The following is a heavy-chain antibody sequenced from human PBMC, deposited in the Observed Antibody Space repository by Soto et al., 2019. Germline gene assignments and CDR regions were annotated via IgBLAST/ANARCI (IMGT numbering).Heavy chain of an antibody. CDR3: ARQTKFDAFDI. CDR1: GYTFTDYY. CDR2: INRNSGGT. J-gene: IGHJ3*02. V-gene: IGHV1-2*04. Sequence: QVQLVQSGAEVKKPGASVKVSCKASGYTFTDYYIHWVRQAPGQGLEWMGWINRNSGGTNYAEKCQGWVTMTRDTAISTAYMELSRLISDDTTVYHCARQTKFDAFDIWGQGTVVTVSS. D-gene: IGHD1-7*01.